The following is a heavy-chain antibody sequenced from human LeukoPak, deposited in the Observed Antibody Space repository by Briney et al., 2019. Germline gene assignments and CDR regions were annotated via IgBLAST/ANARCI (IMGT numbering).Heavy chain of an antibody. J-gene: IGHJ3*02. CDR1: GGTFSSYA. Sequence: GASVKVSCRASGGTFSSYAISWVRQAPGQGLEWMGGIIPIFGTANYAQKFQGRVTMTTDTSTSTAYMELRSLRSDDTAVYYCARGLYYYDSSGYSAFDIWGQGTMVTVSS. D-gene: IGHD3-22*01. CDR2: IIPIFGTA. CDR3: ARGLYYYDSSGYSAFDI. V-gene: IGHV1-69*05.